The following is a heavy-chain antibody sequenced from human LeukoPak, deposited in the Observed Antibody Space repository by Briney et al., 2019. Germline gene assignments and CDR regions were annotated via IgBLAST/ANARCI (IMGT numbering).Heavy chain of an antibody. CDR1: GFTFSSYS. CDR3: ARDRRGIGAFDI. V-gene: IGHV3-21*01. CDR2: ISSSSSYI. J-gene: IGHJ3*02. Sequence: GGSLRLSCAASGFTFSSYSMNWVRQAPGKGLEWVSSISSSSSYIYYADSVKGRFTISRDNAKNSLYLQMNSLRAEDTAVYYCARDRRGIGAFDIWGQGTMVTVSS.